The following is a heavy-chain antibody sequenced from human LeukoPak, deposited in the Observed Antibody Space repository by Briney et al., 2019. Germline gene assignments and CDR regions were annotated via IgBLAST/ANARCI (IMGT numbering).Heavy chain of an antibody. CDR3: ARVGRVGATQSSDPSFDY. CDR1: GGSISSYY. V-gene: IGHV4-59*08. Sequence: SETLSLTCTVSGGSISSYYWSWIRQPPGKGLEWIGYIYYSGSTNYNPSLKSRVTISVDTSKNQFSLKLSSVTAADTAVYYCARVGRVGATQSSDPSFDYWGQGTLVTVSS. D-gene: IGHD1-26*01. CDR2: IYYSGST. J-gene: IGHJ4*02.